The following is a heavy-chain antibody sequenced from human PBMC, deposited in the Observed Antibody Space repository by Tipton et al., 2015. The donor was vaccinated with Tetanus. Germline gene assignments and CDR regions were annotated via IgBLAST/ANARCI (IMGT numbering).Heavy chain of an antibody. CDR1: GFTFNSYT. J-gene: IGHJ5*02. D-gene: IGHD6-13*01. V-gene: IGHV3-21*01. CDR3: ARAFFAAATS. Sequence: SLRLSCVASGFTFNSYTMNWVRQAPGKGLEWVSTINSRSNLIYYADSVRGRFTVSRDNAKNTVYLQMDSLSAEDTAVYYCARAFFAAATSWGQGTLVTVSS. CDR2: INSRSNLI.